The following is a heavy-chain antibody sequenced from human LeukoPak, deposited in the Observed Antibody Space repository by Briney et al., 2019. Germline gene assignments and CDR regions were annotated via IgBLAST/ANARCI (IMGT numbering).Heavy chain of an antibody. J-gene: IGHJ4*02. D-gene: IGHD3-10*01. CDR1: GFTFNNDW. V-gene: IGHV3-15*01. CDR3: TTDSSGAYYYGSGSYLSEDY. CDR2: IKSKTDGGTT. Sequence: PGGSLRLSCAASGFTFNNDWMSWVRQAPGKGLVWVGRIKSKTDGGTTDYAAPVKGRFTISRDNSKNTLYLQMNSLKTEDTAVYYCTTDSSGAYYYGSGSYLSEDYWGQGTLVTVSS.